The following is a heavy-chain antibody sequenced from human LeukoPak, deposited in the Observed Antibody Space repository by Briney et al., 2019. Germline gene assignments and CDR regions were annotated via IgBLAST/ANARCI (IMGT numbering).Heavy chain of an antibody. Sequence: ASVKVSCKASGYSFTAYYVHWVRQAPGQGLEWMGWINPNSGGTNYAQKFQGRVTMTRDTSSSTAYMELSRLTSDDTAVYYCARISGATGNWGQGTLVTVSS. CDR3: ARISGATGN. CDR2: INPNSGGT. V-gene: IGHV1-2*02. CDR1: GYSFTAYY. D-gene: IGHD3-10*01. J-gene: IGHJ4*02.